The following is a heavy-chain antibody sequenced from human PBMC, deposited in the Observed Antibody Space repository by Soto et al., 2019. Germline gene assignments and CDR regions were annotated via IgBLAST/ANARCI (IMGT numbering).Heavy chain of an antibody. D-gene: IGHD3-9*01. V-gene: IGHV4-61*01. CDR3: ARVALDRDDLLTGPNTPGDY. J-gene: IGHJ4*02. CDR1: GGSVSSGSYY. CDR2: IYYSGST. Sequence: SETLSLTCTVSGGSVSSGSYYWSWIRQPPGKGLEWIGYIYYSGSTNYNPSLKSRVTISVDTSKNQFSLKLSSVTAADTAVYYCARVALDRDDLLTGPNTPGDYWGQGTLVTVSS.